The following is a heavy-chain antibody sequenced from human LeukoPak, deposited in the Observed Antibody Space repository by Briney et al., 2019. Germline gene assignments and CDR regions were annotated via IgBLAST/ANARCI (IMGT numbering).Heavy chain of an antibody. CDR3: ALGTGYCSGGNCYPTFQH. D-gene: IGHD2-15*01. J-gene: IGHJ1*01. CDR1: GYTFTSYA. CDR2: INAGNGNT. Sequence: GASVKVSCKASGYTFTSYAMHWVRQAPGQRLEWMGWINAGNGNTKYSQKFQGRVTTTRDTSASTAYMELSSLRSEDTAVYYCALGTGYCSGGNCYPTFQHWGQGTLVTVSS. V-gene: IGHV1-3*01.